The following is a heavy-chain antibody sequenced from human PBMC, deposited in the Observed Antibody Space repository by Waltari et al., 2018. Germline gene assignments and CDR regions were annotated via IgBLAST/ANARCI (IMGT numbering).Heavy chain of an antibody. CDR3: TTLFGDFWSGYFFDF. CDR1: GFTFSNAW. J-gene: IGHJ4*02. D-gene: IGHD3-3*01. V-gene: IGHV3-15*01. Sequence: EVQLVESGGGLVKPGGSLRLSCAASGFTFSNAWMSWVRQAPGKGREWVGRVKRKSDGGTRDYSAPVKGRFTISRDDSENTLYLQMNSLKTEDTAVYYCTTLFGDFWSGYFFDFWGQGTLVTVSS. CDR2: VKRKSDGGTR.